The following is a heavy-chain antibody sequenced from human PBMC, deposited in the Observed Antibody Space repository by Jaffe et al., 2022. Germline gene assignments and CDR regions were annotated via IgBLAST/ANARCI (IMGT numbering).Heavy chain of an antibody. CDR2: IRYDGSNK. D-gene: IGHD3-9*01. V-gene: IGHV3-30*02. J-gene: IGHJ4*02. CDR1: GFTFSSYG. Sequence: QVQLVESGGGVVQPGGSLRLSCAASGFTFSSYGMHWVRQAPGKGLEWVAFIRYDGSNKYYADSVKGRFTISRDNSKNTLYLQMNSLRAEDTAVYYCAKVRLPELRYFDWSGGYFDYWGQGTLVTVSS. CDR3: AKVRLPELRYFDWSGGYFDY.